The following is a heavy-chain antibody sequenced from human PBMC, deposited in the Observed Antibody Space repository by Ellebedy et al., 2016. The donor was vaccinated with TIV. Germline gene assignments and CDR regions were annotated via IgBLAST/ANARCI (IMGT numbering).Heavy chain of an antibody. Sequence: SETLSLXXTVSGGYLRTYYWSWIRQSPGKGLEWIGYIYYSGSTDYNPSLKSRVTISVDTSKNQFSLNLTSVTAADTALYYCARGNTAMAMVDYWGQGTLVTVSS. CDR1: GGYLRTYY. CDR2: IYYSGST. J-gene: IGHJ4*02. V-gene: IGHV4-59*01. D-gene: IGHD5-18*01. CDR3: ARGNTAMAMVDY.